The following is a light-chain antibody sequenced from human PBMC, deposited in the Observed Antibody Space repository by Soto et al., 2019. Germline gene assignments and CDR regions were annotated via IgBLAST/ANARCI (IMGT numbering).Light chain of an antibody. J-gene: IGLJ1*01. Sequence: QSVRTQPASVSGAPGQASTISRPGTSSDVGGYNYVSWYQQHPGKAPKLMIYDVSNRPSGVSNRFSGSKSGNTASLTISGLQAEDEADYYCSSYTSSSTLVFGTGTKVTVL. CDR1: SSDVGGYNY. V-gene: IGLV2-14*01. CDR3: SSYTSSSTLV. CDR2: DVS.